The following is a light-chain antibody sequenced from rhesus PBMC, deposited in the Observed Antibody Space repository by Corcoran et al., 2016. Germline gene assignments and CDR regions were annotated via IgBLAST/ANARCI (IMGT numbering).Light chain of an antibody. CDR2: EAS. CDR1: QGITND. Sequence: DIQMTQSPSSLSASVGDRVTITCRASQGITNDLAWYQQKPGETPKLLIYEASTLQSGITSRFSGSGSGADFTLPISSLQPEDFASYYCQHYYSTPLTFGGGTKVEIK. J-gene: IGKJ4*01. V-gene: IGKV1-25*01. CDR3: QHYYSTPLT.